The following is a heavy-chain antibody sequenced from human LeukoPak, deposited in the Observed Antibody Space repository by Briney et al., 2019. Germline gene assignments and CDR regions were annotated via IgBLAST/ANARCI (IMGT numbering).Heavy chain of an antibody. CDR1: GYTFTNYG. J-gene: IGHJ4*02. D-gene: IGHD3-16*01. CDR2: ISAYNGNT. Sequence: ASVKVSCKASGYTFTNYGISWVRQAPGQGLEWMGWISAYNGNTNYAQKLQGRVTMTTDTSTSTAYMELGSLRSDDTAVYYCARESHRLYDYVWGSYESKHYWGQGTLVTVSS. CDR3: ARESHRLYDYVWGSYESKHY. V-gene: IGHV1-18*01.